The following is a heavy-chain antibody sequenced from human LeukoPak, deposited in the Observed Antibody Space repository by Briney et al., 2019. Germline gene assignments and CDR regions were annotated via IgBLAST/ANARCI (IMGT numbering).Heavy chain of an antibody. V-gene: IGHV4-39*01. Sequence: SETLSLTCAVSGGSIRNSSFYWGWIRQPPGKGLEWIASIYNSGTTYYNPSIKSRITIFVDTSKNQVSLKLRSVTAADTAVYSCARHGVEGKGQQFYYLNSGAQGPRAPV. CDR2: IYNSGTT. CDR3: ARHGVEGKGQQFYYLNS. J-gene: IGHJ4*02. CDR1: GGSIRNSSFY. D-gene: IGHD5-24*01.